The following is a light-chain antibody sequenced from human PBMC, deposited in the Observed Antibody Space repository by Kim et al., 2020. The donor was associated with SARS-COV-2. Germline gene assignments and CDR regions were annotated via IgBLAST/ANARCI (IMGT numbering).Light chain of an antibody. J-gene: IGLJ1*01. CDR3: SSYTSSSTLDV. CDR2: DVS. V-gene: IGLV2-14*03. Sequence: QSITISCTGTGSDVGGYNYVSWYQQHPGKAPKLMIYDVSNRPSGVSNRFSGSKSGNTASLTISGLQAEDEADYYCSSYTSSSTLDVFGTGTKVTVL. CDR1: GSDVGGYNY.